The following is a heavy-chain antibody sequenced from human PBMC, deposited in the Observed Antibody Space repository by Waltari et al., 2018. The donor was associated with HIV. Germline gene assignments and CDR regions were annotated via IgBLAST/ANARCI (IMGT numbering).Heavy chain of an antibody. V-gene: IGHV4-34*01. J-gene: IGHJ3*02. CDR2: IKHRESA. Sequence: QVQLQQWGAGLLKPSETLSLTCAVYGGSFSGYYWSWIRQPPGKGLAWIGEIKHRESANYNPSLKSRGTISVDTSKNHCSLKLSSVTAADTAVYYCARESLNVVVVVAAPAAFDIWGQGTMVTVSS. CDR1: GGSFSGYY. CDR3: ARESLNVVVVVAAPAAFDI. D-gene: IGHD2-15*01.